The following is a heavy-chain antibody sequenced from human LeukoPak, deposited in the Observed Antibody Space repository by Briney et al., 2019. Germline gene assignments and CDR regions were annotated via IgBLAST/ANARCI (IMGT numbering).Heavy chain of an antibody. V-gene: IGHV3-30*18. CDR1: GFTFSSYG. Sequence: PGGSLRLSCAASGFTFSSYGMHWVRQAPGKGLEWVAVISYDGSNKYYADSVKGRFTISRDNSKNTLYLQMNSLRAEDTAVYYCAKPNSGSYWGADYWGQGTLVTVSS. CDR3: AKPNSGSYWGADY. CDR2: ISYDGSNK. D-gene: IGHD1-26*01. J-gene: IGHJ4*02.